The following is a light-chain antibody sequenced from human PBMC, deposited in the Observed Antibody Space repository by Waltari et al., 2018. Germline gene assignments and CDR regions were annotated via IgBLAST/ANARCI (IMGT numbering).Light chain of an antibody. CDR3: HQYVESPAT. CDR1: QGVSTY. Sequence: SCWASQGVSTYLAWSQQKPGQAPRLLIYHASTRATGIPDRFSGSGSGTDFSLTISRLEPEDFAMYYCHQYVESPATFGQGTK. V-gene: IGKV3-20*01. CDR2: HAS. J-gene: IGKJ1*01.